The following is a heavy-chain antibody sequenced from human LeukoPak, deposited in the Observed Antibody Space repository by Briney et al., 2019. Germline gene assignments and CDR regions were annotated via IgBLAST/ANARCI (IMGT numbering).Heavy chain of an antibody. D-gene: IGHD3-10*01. CDR1: RFTFSNYG. V-gene: IGHV3-74*01. Sequence: GGSLRLSCAASRFTFSNYGMHWVRQAPGKGLVWVSRINSDGSSTSYADSVKGRFTISRDNSKNTLYLQMNSLRVEDTAVYYCAKDQAAAVLLLLPGLFDYWGQGTLVTVSS. J-gene: IGHJ4*02. CDR3: AKDQAAAVLLLLPGLFDY. CDR2: INSDGSST.